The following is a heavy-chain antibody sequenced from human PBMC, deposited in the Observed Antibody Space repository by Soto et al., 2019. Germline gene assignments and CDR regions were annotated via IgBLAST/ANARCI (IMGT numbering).Heavy chain of an antibody. CDR3: ARGLYYYDSSGYYSEYYFDY. D-gene: IGHD3-22*01. Sequence: PSQTLSLTCTVSGGSISSSSYYWGLILQPPGKGLEWIGSIYCSGSTYYNPSLKSRVTLSVDTSKNQFSLKLSSVTAADTAVYYCARGLYYYDSSGYYSEYYFDYWGQGTLVTVSS. CDR2: IYCSGST. V-gene: IGHV4-39*01. CDR1: GGSISSSSYY. J-gene: IGHJ4*02.